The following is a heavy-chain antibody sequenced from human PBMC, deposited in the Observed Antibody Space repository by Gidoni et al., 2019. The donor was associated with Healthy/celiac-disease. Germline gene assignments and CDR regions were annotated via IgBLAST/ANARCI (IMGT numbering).Heavy chain of an antibody. CDR2: ISGSGGST. D-gene: IGHD6-19*01. Sequence: EVQLLESGGGLVQPGGSLRTYCAAPGFTFSSYAMSWVRPAPGKGREWVSAISGSGGSTYYADSVKGRFTISRDNSKNTLYLQMNSLRAEDTAVYYCAKEGYSSGRGYWGQGTLVTVSS. V-gene: IGHV3-23*01. J-gene: IGHJ4*02. CDR3: AKEGYSSGRGY. CDR1: GFTFSSYA.